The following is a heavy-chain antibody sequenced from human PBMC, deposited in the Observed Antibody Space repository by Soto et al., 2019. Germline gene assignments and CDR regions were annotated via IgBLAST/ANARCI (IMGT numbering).Heavy chain of an antibody. CDR1: GGTFSSYG. CDR2: IIPMFGTS. CDR3: TRDRALMTTGYYDHDAFDL. V-gene: IGHV1-69*01. D-gene: IGHD3-9*01. Sequence: QVQLVQSGAEVKEPGSSVNVSCKASGGTFSSYGVSWVRQAPGQGLEWMGGIIPMFGTSYYAQKFLGRVTITADGSTSTAYMELISLRSEDTAVYYCTRDRALMTTGYYDHDAFDLWGQGTLVTVSS. J-gene: IGHJ3*01.